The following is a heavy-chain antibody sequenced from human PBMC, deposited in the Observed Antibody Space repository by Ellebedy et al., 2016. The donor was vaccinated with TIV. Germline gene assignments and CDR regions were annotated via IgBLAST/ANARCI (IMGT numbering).Heavy chain of an antibody. V-gene: IGHV4-4*02. CDR1: GGSVSSSHW. D-gene: IGHD6-19*01. J-gene: IGHJ4*02. CDR2: IYHSWSA. CDR3: AREPGYSSGWYQDY. Sequence: MPSETLSLTCTVSGGSVSSSHWWSWVRQSPGKGLEGIGEIYHSWSATYHPSLKIRVTISVDKSKHQFSLKLTSVTAADTAVYYCAREPGYSSGWYQDYWGQGTLVAVSS.